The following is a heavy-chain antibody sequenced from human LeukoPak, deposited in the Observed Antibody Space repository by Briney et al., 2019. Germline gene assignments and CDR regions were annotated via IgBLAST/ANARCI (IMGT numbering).Heavy chain of an antibody. CDR1: GYTFTSYD. CDR3: ARGPPNWGYDY. CDR2: MSPNGGDT. Sequence: ASVKVSCKASGYTFTSYDFNWVRQATGQRPEWMGWMSPNGGDTGYAQKFQDRVTMTRNTSISTAYMELSSLRSDDTAVYYCARGPPNWGYDYWGPGTLVTVSS. V-gene: IGHV1-8*01. D-gene: IGHD7-27*01. J-gene: IGHJ4*02.